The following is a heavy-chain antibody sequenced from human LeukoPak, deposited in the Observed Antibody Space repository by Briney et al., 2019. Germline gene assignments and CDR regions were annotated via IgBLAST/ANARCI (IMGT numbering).Heavy chain of an antibody. CDR2: INPNSGNT. Sequence: GASVKVSCKASGYTFTSYDINWVRQATGQGLEWMGWINPNSGNTNYAQKLQGRVTMTTDTSTSTAYMELRSLRSDDTAVYYCARDNGGDWPEDDYWGQGTLVTVSS. CDR3: ARDNGGDWPEDDY. J-gene: IGHJ4*02. CDR1: GYTFTSYD. D-gene: IGHD2-21*02. V-gene: IGHV1-18*01.